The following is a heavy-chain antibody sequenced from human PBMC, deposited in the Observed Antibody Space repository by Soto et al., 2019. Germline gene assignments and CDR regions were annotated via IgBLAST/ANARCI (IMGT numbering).Heavy chain of an antibody. CDR2: IYYSGST. CDR1: GGSVSSGSYY. D-gene: IGHD5-12*01. J-gene: IGHJ5*02. CDR3: AREYSGYDYLGANWFDP. V-gene: IGHV4-61*01. Sequence: PSETLSLTCTVSGGSVSSGSYYWSWIRQPPGKGLEWIGYIYYSGSTNYNPSLKSRVTISVDTSKNQFSLKLSSVTAADTAVYYCAREYSGYDYLGANWFDPWGQGTLVTVSS.